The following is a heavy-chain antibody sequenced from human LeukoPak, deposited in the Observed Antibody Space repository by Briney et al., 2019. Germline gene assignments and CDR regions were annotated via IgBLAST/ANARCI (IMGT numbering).Heavy chain of an antibody. Sequence: SETLSLTCAVSGGSISSGGYSWSWIRRPPGKGLEWIGYIYHSGSTYYNPSLKSRVTISVDRSKNQFSLKLSSVTAADTAVYYCARAPCCGGDCGPFDYWGQGTLVTVSS. J-gene: IGHJ4*02. D-gene: IGHD2-21*02. V-gene: IGHV4-30-2*01. CDR3: ARAPCCGGDCGPFDY. CDR1: GGSISSGGYS. CDR2: IYHSGST.